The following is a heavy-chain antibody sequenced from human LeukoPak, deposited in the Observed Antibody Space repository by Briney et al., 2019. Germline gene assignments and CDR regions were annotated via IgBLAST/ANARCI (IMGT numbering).Heavy chain of an antibody. CDR1: GYTFTGYY. Sequence: ASVKVSCKASGYTFTGYYIHWVREAPGQGLEWMGWINPNSGGTNYAQKFQGRVTMTRDTSISTAYMELSRLRSDDTAVYYCARGIAARPHYFDYWGQGTLVTVSS. CDR3: ARGIAARPHYFDY. CDR2: INPNSGGT. D-gene: IGHD6-6*01. J-gene: IGHJ4*02. V-gene: IGHV1-2*02.